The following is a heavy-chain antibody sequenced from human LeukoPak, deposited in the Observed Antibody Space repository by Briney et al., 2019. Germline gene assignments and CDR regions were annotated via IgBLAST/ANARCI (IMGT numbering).Heavy chain of an antibody. J-gene: IGHJ3*02. CDR3: ARSDLFTFAFDI. CDR1: GFSLSNARMG. V-gene: IGHV2-26*01. Sequence: GSGPTLLHPTETLTLTCTVSGFSLSNARMGVSWIRQPPGKALEWLAHIFSNDEKSYSTSLKSRLTISKDTSKSQVVLTMTNMDPVDTATYYCARSDLFTFAFDIWGQGTMVTVSS. CDR2: IFSNDEK. D-gene: IGHD3-16*01.